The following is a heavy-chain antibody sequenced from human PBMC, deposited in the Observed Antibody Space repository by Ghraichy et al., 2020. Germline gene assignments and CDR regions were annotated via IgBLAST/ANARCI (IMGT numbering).Heavy chain of an antibody. CDR3: ARSLYYDFWSGYFGPGDYSYGMDV. CDR1: GGSISSNNYY. Sequence: SETLSLICTVSGGSISSNNYYWGWLRQPPGKGLEWIGSINDSGSTYQNPSLKRPVTISIDTSKNQFSLKLSSVTAADTPVYYCARSLYYDFWSGYFGPGDYSYGMDVLGQGTTVT. J-gene: IGHJ6*02. V-gene: IGHV4-39*01. CDR2: INDSGST. D-gene: IGHD3-3*01.